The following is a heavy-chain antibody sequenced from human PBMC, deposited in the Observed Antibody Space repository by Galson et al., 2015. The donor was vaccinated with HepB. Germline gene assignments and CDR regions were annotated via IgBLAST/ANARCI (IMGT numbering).Heavy chain of an antibody. Sequence: SLRLSCAASGFTFSSYSMNWVRQAPGKGLEWVSSISSSSSYIYYADSVKGRFTISRDNSKNTLYLQMNSLRAEDTAVYYCAASCYVYYYYYMDVWGKGTTVTVSS. CDR2: ISSSSSYI. CDR3: AASCYVYYYYYMDV. V-gene: IGHV3-21*04. CDR1: GFTFSSYS. J-gene: IGHJ6*03. D-gene: IGHD2-2*01.